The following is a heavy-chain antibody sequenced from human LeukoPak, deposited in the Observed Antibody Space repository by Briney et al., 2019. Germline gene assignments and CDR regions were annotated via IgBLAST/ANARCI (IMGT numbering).Heavy chain of an antibody. Sequence: PGGSLRLSCAGSGFTFSTYVMSWVRQAPGKGLEWVSGITGSGDDTYYAASVKGRFTISRDNSKNTLYLHMSSLRAEDTAVYYCAKGVGTTSTYYFDYWGQGTLVTVSS. CDR3: AKGVGTTSTYYFDY. V-gene: IGHV3-23*01. J-gene: IGHJ4*02. CDR1: GFTFSTYV. CDR2: ITGSGDDT. D-gene: IGHD1-1*01.